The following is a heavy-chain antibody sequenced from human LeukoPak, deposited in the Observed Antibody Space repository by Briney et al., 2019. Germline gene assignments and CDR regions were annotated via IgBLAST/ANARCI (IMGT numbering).Heavy chain of an antibody. D-gene: IGHD5-12*01. V-gene: IGHV4-59*01. Sequence: PSETLSLTCNVSGGSISSYYWSWIRQPPGKGLEWIGYIYYSGTTNYNPSPKSRITISVDTSKNQFSLEVSSVTAADTAVYYCARASGWLRSSWYFDLWGRGTLVTVSS. CDR3: ARASGWLRSSWYFDL. J-gene: IGHJ2*01. CDR1: GGSISSYY. CDR2: IYYSGTT.